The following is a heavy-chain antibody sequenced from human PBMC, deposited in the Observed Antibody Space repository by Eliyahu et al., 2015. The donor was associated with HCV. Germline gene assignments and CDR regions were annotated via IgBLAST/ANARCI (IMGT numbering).Heavy chain of an antibody. CDR3: ARKGFFPYGDYAETLDY. V-gene: IGHV3-23*01. Sequence: EVQLLESXGGLVQPGGSLRXSCAAXGFPFSSYAMSWVRQASGKGLEXVSTVSGSGGSTYYADSVKGRFTISRDNSKNTLYLQMNSLRAEDTAVYYCARKGFFPYGDYAETLDYWGQGTLVTVSS. D-gene: IGHD4-17*01. CDR1: GFPFSSYA. CDR2: VSGSGGST. J-gene: IGHJ4*02.